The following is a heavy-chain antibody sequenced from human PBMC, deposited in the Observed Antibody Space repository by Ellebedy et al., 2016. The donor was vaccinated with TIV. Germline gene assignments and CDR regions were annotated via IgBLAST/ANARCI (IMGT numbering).Heavy chain of an antibody. CDR3: AVTTGTATTSRFEY. D-gene: IGHD1-1*01. Sequence: GESLKISCAASGFTFSSYGMNWVRQAPGKGLDWVSVISGSGGTTYYADSVKGRFTISRDNSKNTLYLQMNSLRADDTAVYYCAVTTGTATTSRFEYWGQGILVIVSS. CDR2: ISGSGGTT. CDR1: GFTFSSYG. V-gene: IGHV3-23*01. J-gene: IGHJ4*02.